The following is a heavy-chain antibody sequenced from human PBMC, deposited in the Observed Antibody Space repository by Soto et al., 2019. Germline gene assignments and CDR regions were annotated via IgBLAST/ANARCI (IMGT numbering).Heavy chain of an antibody. D-gene: IGHD3-22*01. CDR3: ARDWGTYYYDSSGPAYLYYYYGMDV. V-gene: IGHV3-74*01. Sequence: HPGGSLRLSCAASAFTFKNHWMHWVRQVPGKGPVWVSRINGDGSFTSYADAVKGRFTISRDNAKNTLYLQMNSLRAEDTAVYYCARDWGTYYYDSSGPAYLYYYYGMDVWGQGTTVTVSS. CDR1: AFTFKNHW. J-gene: IGHJ6*02. CDR2: INGDGSFT.